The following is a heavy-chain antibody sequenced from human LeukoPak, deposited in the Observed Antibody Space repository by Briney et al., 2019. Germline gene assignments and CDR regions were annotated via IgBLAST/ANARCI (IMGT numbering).Heavy chain of an antibody. CDR1: GGSISSFY. Sequence: RPSETLSLTCTVPGGSISSFYWSWIRQPPGEGRDWIVHNYYTGSTNFKPSLKSRVTISVDTSNNQPAFKLSPVTAADPAVYYCVRQKPGQVNYFDHWGQGTLVTVSS. V-gene: IGHV4-59*08. CDR3: VRQKPGQVNYFDH. J-gene: IGHJ5*02. CDR2: NYYTGST. D-gene: IGHD1-7*01.